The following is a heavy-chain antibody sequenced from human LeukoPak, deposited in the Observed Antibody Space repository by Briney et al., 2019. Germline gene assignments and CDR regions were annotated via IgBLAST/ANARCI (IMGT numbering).Heavy chain of an antibody. J-gene: IGHJ4*02. CDR2: INPNRGGT. CDR1: GYTFTGYY. D-gene: IGHD2-2*01. CDR3: ARWPRGDCSSTSCRAPFDY. Sequence: ASVKVSCKASGYTFTGYYMHWVRQAPGQGLEWMGWINPNRGGTNYAQKFQGRVTMTRDTSISTAYMELSRLRSDDTAVYYCARWPRGDCSSTSCRAPFDYWGQGTLVTVSS. V-gene: IGHV1-2*02.